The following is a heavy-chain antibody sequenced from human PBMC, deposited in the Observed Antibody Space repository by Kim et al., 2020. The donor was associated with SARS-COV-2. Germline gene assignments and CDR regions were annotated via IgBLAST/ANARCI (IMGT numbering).Heavy chain of an antibody. J-gene: IGHJ6*02. CDR1: GFSFSSYG. D-gene: IGHD2-21*01. CDR3: AGDTDRAPYYFYYGMDV. CDR2: ISRSGEYT. Sequence: GGSLRLSCAASGFSFSSYGMTWVRQAPGKGLDWVSSISRSGEYTYYADSVKGRFTISRDNSKNTLYLQMNSLRAEDTAVYYCAGDTDRAPYYFYYGMDVWGQGTTVTVSS. V-gene: IGHV3-23*01.